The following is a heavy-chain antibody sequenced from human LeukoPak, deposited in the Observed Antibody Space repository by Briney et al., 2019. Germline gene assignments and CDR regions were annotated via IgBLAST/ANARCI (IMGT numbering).Heavy chain of an antibody. Sequence: ASVKVSCKASGGTFSSYAISWVRQAPGQGLEWMGWISAYNGNTNYAQKLQGRVTMTTDTSTSTAYLELRSLRSDDTAVYYCANTIGARLMYFDYWGQGTLVTVSS. CDR1: GGTFSSYA. J-gene: IGHJ4*02. CDR2: ISAYNGNT. V-gene: IGHV1-18*01. CDR3: ANTIGARLMYFDY. D-gene: IGHD6-6*01.